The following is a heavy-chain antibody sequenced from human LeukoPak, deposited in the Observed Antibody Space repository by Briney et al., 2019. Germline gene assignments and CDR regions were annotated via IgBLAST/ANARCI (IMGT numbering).Heavy chain of an antibody. Sequence: ASETLSLTCGVYGGSFSGYYWSWIRQPPGKGLEWIGEINPRGSTNYNPSLKSRVTLSADTSNNQFSLTLNSVTAADTAVYYCARRRLGYYFDYWGQGTLVTVSS. V-gene: IGHV4-34*01. CDR1: GGSFSGYY. CDR3: ARRRLGYYFDY. J-gene: IGHJ4*02. D-gene: IGHD5-24*01. CDR2: INPRGST.